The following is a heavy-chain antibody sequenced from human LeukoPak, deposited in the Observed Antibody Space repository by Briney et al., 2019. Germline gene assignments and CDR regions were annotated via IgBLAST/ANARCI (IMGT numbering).Heavy chain of an antibody. CDR2: ISTSGSNI. J-gene: IGHJ4*02. CDR3: ATHQLLDY. D-gene: IGHD2-2*01. CDR1: GFTFTYSE. V-gene: IGHV3-48*03. Sequence: GGSLRLSCAASGFTFTYSEMNWIRQAPGKGLEWVSYISTSGSNIYYADSVKGRFTISRDNAKNSLYLQMNSLRAEDTAVYYCATHQLLDYWGQGTLVTVSS.